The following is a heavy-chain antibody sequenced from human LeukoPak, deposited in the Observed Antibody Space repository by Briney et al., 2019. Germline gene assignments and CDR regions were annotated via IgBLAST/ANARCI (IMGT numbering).Heavy chain of an antibody. J-gene: IGHJ4*02. CDR2: IYYSGST. Sequence: SETLSLTCTVSGGSISSSSYYWGWIRQPPGKGLEWIGSIYYSGSTYYNPSLKSRATISVDTSKNQFSLKLSSVTAADTAVYYCARRGSLYYDFWSGYTAAYYFDYWGQGTLVTVSS. D-gene: IGHD3-3*01. CDR1: GGSISSSSYY. CDR3: ARRGSLYYDFWSGYTAAYYFDY. V-gene: IGHV4-39*01.